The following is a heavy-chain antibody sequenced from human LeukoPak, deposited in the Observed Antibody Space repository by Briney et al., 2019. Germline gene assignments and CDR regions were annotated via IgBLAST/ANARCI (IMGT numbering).Heavy chain of an antibody. Sequence: ASVKVSCKASGYTFTSYAISWVRQAPGQGLEWMGWINPNSGGTNYAQKFQGWVTMTRDTSISTAYMELSRLRSDDTAVYYCARERVITFGGVIVFIYYGMDVWGQGTTVTVSS. CDR1: GYTFTSYA. D-gene: IGHD3-16*02. CDR2: INPNSGGT. J-gene: IGHJ6*02. CDR3: ARERVITFGGVIVFIYYGMDV. V-gene: IGHV1-2*04.